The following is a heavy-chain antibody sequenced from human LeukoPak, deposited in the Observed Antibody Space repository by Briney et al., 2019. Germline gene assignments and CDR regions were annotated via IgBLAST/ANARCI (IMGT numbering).Heavy chain of an antibody. Sequence: GGSLRLSCAASGFTFSSFAMTWVRQAPGKGLEWVSVISGSGGMTYYAESVKGRVTLSRDNSNNTLSLEMSSLRAEDTAVYYCAREGTYYDSSGYYVSWGQGTLVTVSS. D-gene: IGHD3-22*01. V-gene: IGHV3-23*01. CDR2: ISGSGGMT. J-gene: IGHJ5*02. CDR3: AREGTYYDSSGYYVS. CDR1: GFTFSSFA.